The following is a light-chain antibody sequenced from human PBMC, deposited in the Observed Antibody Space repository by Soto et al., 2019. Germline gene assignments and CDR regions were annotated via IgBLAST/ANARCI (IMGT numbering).Light chain of an antibody. CDR3: QQYGNSLWT. CDR1: QSVSGNN. CDR2: GAS. J-gene: IGKJ1*01. Sequence: IVLTQSPGTLSLSPGERATLSCRASQSVSGNNLVWYHQKPGQPPRLLIHGASNRVTGIPARFSGSGSGTDFTLTVSSLEPVYFALCFCQQYGNSLWTFGQGTNLDIK. V-gene: IGKV3-20*01.